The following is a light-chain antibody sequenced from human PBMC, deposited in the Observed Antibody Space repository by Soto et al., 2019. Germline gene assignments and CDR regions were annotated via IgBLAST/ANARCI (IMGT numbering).Light chain of an antibody. CDR1: QSVSVNS. CDR3: QQYGGSPFT. Sequence: EIVLTQSPGTLSLSPGERATLSCRASQSVSVNSLAWYQQKGGQAPRLLIYAASTRATGVPDRFSGTGSGTDFALTISRLETGDSAVYYCQQYGGSPFTVGPGTKVDSK. CDR2: AAS. J-gene: IGKJ3*01. V-gene: IGKV3-20*01.